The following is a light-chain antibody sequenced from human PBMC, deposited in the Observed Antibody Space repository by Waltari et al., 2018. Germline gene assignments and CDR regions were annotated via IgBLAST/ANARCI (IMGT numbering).Light chain of an antibody. CDR3: HSRDSSGDVV. J-gene: IGLJ2*01. CDR1: SLRTYY. CDR2: GKN. Sequence: SSELTQDPAVSVALGQPVRITCQGDSLRTYYVSWLQQKPGQAPALVIYGKNNRPSGIPDRFSASTSGSTSSLTIIGAQAEDEADYYCHSRDSSGDVVIGGGTKLTVV. V-gene: IGLV3-19*01.